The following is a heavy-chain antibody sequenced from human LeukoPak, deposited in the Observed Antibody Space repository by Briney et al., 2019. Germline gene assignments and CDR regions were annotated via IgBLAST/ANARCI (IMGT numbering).Heavy chain of an antibody. Sequence: PGGSLRLSCTASGFTFSSYAMSWVRQAPGKGLEWVSAISDSGGATYYADSVKGRFTISRDNSRSALYLLMNSLRAEDTAVYYCAKDRIFTAGAGAFDIWGQGTKVIVSS. CDR3: AKDRIFTAGAGAFDI. J-gene: IGHJ3*02. CDR2: ISDSGGAT. CDR1: GFTFSSYA. V-gene: IGHV3-23*01. D-gene: IGHD6-13*01.